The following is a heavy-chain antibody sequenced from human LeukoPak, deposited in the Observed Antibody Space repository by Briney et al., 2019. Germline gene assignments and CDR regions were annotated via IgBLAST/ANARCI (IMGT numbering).Heavy chain of an antibody. V-gene: IGHV1-69*06. CDR1: GGTFSSYA. Sequence: SVKVSYKASGGTFSSYAISWVRQAPGQGLEWRGEIIPIFGTANYAQKFQGRVTITADTSTSAAYMELRSLRSDDTAVYYCARGAITGTADYSGQGTLVTVSS. J-gene: IGHJ4*02. CDR3: ARGAITGTADY. CDR2: IIPIFGTA. D-gene: IGHD1-7*01.